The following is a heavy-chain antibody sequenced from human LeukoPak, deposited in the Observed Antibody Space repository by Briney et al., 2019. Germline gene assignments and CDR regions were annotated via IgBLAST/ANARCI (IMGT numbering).Heavy chain of an antibody. CDR2: IYPGDSDT. V-gene: IGHV5-51*01. D-gene: IGHD2-2*01. CDR3: ATSIGYCSSTSYYLYMDV. Sequence: GESLKISCKGSGYSFTSYWIGWVRQMPGKGLEWMGIIYPGDSDTRYSPSFQGQVTISADKSISTAYLQWSSLKASDTAMYYCATSIGYCSSTSYYLYMDVWGKGTTVTVSS. J-gene: IGHJ6*03. CDR1: GYSFTSYW.